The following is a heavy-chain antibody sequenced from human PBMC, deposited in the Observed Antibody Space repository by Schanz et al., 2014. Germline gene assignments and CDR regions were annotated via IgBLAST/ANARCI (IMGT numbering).Heavy chain of an antibody. CDR3: AIIGVMVAVAGTRADY. V-gene: IGHV3-21*01. Sequence: EAHLVESGGGLVKRGGSLRLSCAASGFTISSYSMNWVRQAPGKGLEWVSSSSSSGSYIYYADSVKGRFSISRDNAKNSLFLQMNRLRAEDTALYYCAIIGVMVAVAGTRADYWGQGTLVTVSS. D-gene: IGHD6-19*01. J-gene: IGHJ4*02. CDR2: SSSSGSYI. CDR1: GFTISSYS.